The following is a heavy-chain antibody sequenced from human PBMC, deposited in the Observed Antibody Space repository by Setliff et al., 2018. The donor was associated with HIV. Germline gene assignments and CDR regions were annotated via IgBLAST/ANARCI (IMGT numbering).Heavy chain of an antibody. J-gene: IGHJ4*02. V-gene: IGHV4-38-2*02. CDR2: LYCDGNT. D-gene: IGHD6-19*01. CDR3: ARETIRSGHPSEAGFDF. CDR1: AYSIRNGYY. Sequence: PSETLSLTCTVSAYSIRNGYYWGWIRQSPGKGLEWIGTLYCDGNTYYNPSLKSRVTMSVDTSKNQFSLNLNSVTAADTAVYYCARETIRSGHPSEAGFDFWGQGALVTVSS.